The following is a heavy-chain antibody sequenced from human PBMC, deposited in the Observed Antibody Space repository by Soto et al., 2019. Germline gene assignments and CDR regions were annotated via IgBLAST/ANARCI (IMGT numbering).Heavy chain of an antibody. CDR2: LNPAGGTT. CDR3: VRDEGAALGFQY. CDR1: GYTFTDSY. V-gene: IGHV1-46*01. J-gene: IGHJ1*01. Sequence: QVQLVQSGAEVKEPGASVTVSCKASGYTFTDSYIHWVRQAPGQGLEWMGVLNPAGGTTMYIMKFQARVTLTRDLSTTPAHMVLSALRSDDTATYYCVRDEGAALGFQYWGQGTPVNVFS. D-gene: IGHD6-25*01.